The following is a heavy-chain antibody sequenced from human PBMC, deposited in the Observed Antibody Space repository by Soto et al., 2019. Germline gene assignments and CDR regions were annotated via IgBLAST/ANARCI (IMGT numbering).Heavy chain of an antibody. V-gene: IGHV4-61*01. CDR1: VGSVSSGNFY. CDR3: ARDWAAAGNDAFDI. J-gene: IGHJ3*02. D-gene: IGHD6-13*01. Sequence: SETLSLTCTVSVGSVSSGNFYWSWIRQPPGKGLEWIGFIYYSGSTNYNPSLKSRVTISVDTSKNQFSLQLSSVTAADTAVYYCARDWAAAGNDAFDIWGQGTMVTVSS. CDR2: IYYSGST.